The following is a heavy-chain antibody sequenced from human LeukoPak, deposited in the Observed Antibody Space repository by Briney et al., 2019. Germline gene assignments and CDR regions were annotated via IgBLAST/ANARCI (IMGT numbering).Heavy chain of an antibody. CDR2: ISHSGST. V-gene: IGHV4-4*02. D-gene: IGHD3-16*01. CDR3: ARGGLTFGGH. Sequence: PSGTLPLTCVVSGGSISSNNWWSWVRQSPGKGLEWIGEISHSGSTNYNPSLKSRVTISVDKSKNQFSLELSSVTAADTAVYYCARGGLTFGGHWGQGALVTVSS. J-gene: IGHJ4*02. CDR1: GGSISSNNW.